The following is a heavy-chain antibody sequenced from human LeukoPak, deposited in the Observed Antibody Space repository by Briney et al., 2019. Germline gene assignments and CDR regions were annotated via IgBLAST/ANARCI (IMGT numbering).Heavy chain of an antibody. D-gene: IGHD3-10*01. CDR1: GGSISTITYY. CDR3: ARSTRSWFDP. CDR2: MYYRGNT. J-gene: IGHJ5*02. V-gene: IGHV4-39*07. Sequence: SETLSLTCTVSGGSISTITYYWGWIRQPPGKGLEWVGHMYYRGNTFYNPSLKSRVTISVDTSRNQFSLKLTSVTAADTAVYYCARSTRSWFDPWGQGTLVTVSS.